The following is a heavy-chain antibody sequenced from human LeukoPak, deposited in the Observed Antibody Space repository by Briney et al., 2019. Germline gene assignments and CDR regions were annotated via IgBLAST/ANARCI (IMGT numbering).Heavy chain of an antibody. V-gene: IGHV1-2*02. J-gene: IGHJ5*02. CDR1: GYTFTGYY. Sequence: GASVKVSCKASGYTFTGYYMHWVRQAPGQGLEWMGWINPNSGGTNYAQKFQGRVTMTRDTSISTAYMELSRLRSDDTAVYYCAESMLSNGDWFDPWGQGTLVTVSS. D-gene: IGHD2-21*01. CDR2: INPNSGGT. CDR3: AESMLSNGDWFDP.